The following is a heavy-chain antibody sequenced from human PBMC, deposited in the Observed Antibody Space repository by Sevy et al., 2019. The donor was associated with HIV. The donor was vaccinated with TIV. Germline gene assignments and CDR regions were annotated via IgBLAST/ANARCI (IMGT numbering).Heavy chain of an antibody. V-gene: IGHV1-24*01. J-gene: IGHJ4*02. CDR1: GYTLTELS. D-gene: IGHD3-22*01. Sequence: ASVKVSCKVSGYTLTELSMHWVRQAPGKGLEWVGTFDPEDGKRIYAQKFKGRLTMTEDTSTETAYMELNSLRSDDTAVYYCATTKDYHDSSGYPFDYWGQGTQVTVSS. CDR3: ATTKDYHDSSGYPFDY. CDR2: FDPEDGKR.